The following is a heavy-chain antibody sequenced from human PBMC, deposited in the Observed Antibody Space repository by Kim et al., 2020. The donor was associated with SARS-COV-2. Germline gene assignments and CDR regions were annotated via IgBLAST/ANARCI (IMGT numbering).Heavy chain of an antibody. CDR2: IDPSDSYT. D-gene: IGHD6-13*01. Sequence: GESLKISCKGSGYSFTSYWISWVRQMPGKGLEWMGRIDPSDSYTNYSPSFQGHVTISADKSISTAYLQWSSLKASDTAMYYCAMSYSSSWLLGGWFDPWGQGTLVTVSS. CDR3: AMSYSSSWLLGGWFDP. J-gene: IGHJ5*02. CDR1: GYSFTSYW. V-gene: IGHV5-10-1*01.